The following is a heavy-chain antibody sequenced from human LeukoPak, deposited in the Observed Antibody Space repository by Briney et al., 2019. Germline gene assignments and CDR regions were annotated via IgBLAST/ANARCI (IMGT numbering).Heavy chain of an antibody. D-gene: IGHD6-13*01. V-gene: IGHV3-33*01. CDR1: GFTFSSYG. J-gene: IGHJ4*02. CDR3: ARTGTDSYFDY. Sequence: GGSLRLSCAASGFTFSSYGMHWVRQAPGKGLEWVAVIWYDGSNKYYADSVKGRFTISRDNSKNTLYLQMNSLRAEDTAVYYCARTGTDSYFDYWGQGTLATVSS. CDR2: IWYDGSNK.